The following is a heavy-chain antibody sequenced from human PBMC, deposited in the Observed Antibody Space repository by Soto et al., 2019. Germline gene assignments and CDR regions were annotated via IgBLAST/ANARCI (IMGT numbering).Heavy chain of an antibody. D-gene: IGHD6-13*01. V-gene: IGHV1-18*01. CDR3: ARDLSGSGGEGIALSSPPPPLDY. J-gene: IGHJ4*02. Sequence: ASVKVSCKASGYTFTSYGISWVRQAPGQGLEWMGWISAYNGNTNYAQKLQGRVTMTTDTSTSTAYMELRSLRSDDTAVYYCARDLSGSGGEGIALSSPPPPLDYWGQGTLVPVSS. CDR1: GYTFTSYG. CDR2: ISAYNGNT.